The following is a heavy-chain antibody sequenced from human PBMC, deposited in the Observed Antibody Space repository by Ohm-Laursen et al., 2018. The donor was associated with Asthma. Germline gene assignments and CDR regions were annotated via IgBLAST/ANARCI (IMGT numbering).Heavy chain of an antibody. CDR3: AREGVGYSSGLIDF. D-gene: IGHD6-19*01. CDR2: IYYSGST. CDR1: GGSVSSGSYY. J-gene: IGHJ4*02. Sequence: TLSLTYTVSGGSVSSGSYYWSWIRQPPGKGLEWIGYIYYSGSTNYNPSLKSRVTISVDTSKNQFSLKLSSVTAADTAVYYCAREGVGYSSGLIDFWGQGTLVTVSS. V-gene: IGHV4-61*01.